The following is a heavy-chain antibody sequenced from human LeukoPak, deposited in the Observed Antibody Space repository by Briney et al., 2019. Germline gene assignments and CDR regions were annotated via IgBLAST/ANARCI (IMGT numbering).Heavy chain of an antibody. D-gene: IGHD2/OR15-2a*01. CDR1: GFTFSSYR. CDR3: ARDFRFNIDY. V-gene: IGHV3-21*01. Sequence: GGSLRLSCAASGFTFSSYRMNWVRQAPGKGLEWVSSISSSSSYIYYADSVKGRFTISRDNAKNSLYLQMNSLRAEDTAVYYCARDFRFNIDYWGQGTLVTVSS. CDR2: ISSSSSYI. J-gene: IGHJ4*02.